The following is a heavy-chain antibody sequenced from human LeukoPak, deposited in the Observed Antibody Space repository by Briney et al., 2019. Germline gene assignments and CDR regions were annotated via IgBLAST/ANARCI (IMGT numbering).Heavy chain of an antibody. V-gene: IGHV3-23*01. CDR3: AKDLDCTTYGYYFDY. D-gene: IGHD2-21*02. CDR2: ISFGGSFT. CDR1: GFTYSDYS. J-gene: IGHJ4*02. Sequence: GGSLRLSCVASGFTYSDYSMHWGRQAPGEGLEWVSGISFGGSFTYYADSVKGRFTISRDNSRNTLYLQMNSLRGDDTAVYYCAKDLDCTTYGYYFDYWGQGTLVTVSS.